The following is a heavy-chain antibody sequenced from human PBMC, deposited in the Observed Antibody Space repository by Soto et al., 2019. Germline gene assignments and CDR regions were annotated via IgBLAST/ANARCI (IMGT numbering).Heavy chain of an antibody. D-gene: IGHD3-22*01. J-gene: IGHJ3*02. CDR3: ARENYYDSSGWAFDI. CDR1: GGSISRYY. V-gene: IGHV4-59*01. CDR2: IYYSGST. Sequence: SETLSLTCTVSGGSISRYYWSWIRQPPGKGLEWIGYIYYSGSTNYNPSLKSRVTISVDTSKNQFSLKLSSVTAADTAVYYCARENYYDSSGWAFDIWGQGTMVTVSS.